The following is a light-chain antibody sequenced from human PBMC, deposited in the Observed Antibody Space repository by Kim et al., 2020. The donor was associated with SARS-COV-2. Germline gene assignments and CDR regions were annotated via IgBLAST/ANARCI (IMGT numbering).Light chain of an antibody. J-gene: IGLJ3*02. CDR3: GSYTTTNSFQVV. CDR1: SSDVGGLNS. Sequence: QSALTQPASVSGLPGQSITISCTGTSSDVGGLNSVSWYQQHPGKAPKLIIFDVAKRPPGISDRFSGSKSGNTASLTISGLQSDDEATFYCGSYTTTNSFQVVFGGGTKL. CDR2: DVA. V-gene: IGLV2-14*03.